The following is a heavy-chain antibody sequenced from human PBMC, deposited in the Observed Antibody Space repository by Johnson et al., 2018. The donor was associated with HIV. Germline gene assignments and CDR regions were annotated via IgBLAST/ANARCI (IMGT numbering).Heavy chain of an antibody. D-gene: IGHD1-14*01. Sequence: QVQLVESGGGVVQPGRSLRLSCAASGFTFSSYGMHWVRQAPGKGLEWVAFIRYDGSNKYYADSVKGRFTISRDRSKNTVSLQMNSLRVEDPAVYYCARDDRPDGFDIWGQGTMVTVSS. CDR2: IRYDGSNK. CDR3: ARDDRPDGFDI. CDR1: GFTFSSYG. V-gene: IGHV3-33*08. J-gene: IGHJ3*02.